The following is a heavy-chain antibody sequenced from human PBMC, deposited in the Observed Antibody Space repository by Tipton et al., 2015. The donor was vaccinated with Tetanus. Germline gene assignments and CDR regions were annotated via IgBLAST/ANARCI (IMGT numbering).Heavy chain of an antibody. Sequence: SLRLSCAASGFTFSIYGMYWVRQAPGKGLEWVAFISYDGSTEYYAKSVNGRFTISRDNSKHTLYLQKNSPGPEDTAVYYWAKVLRFPSSGHYSWGQGALVTVPS. CDR2: ISYDGSTE. CDR3: AKVLRFPSSGHYS. CDR1: GFTFSIYG. V-gene: IGHV3-30*18. J-gene: IGHJ4*02. D-gene: IGHD6-25*01.